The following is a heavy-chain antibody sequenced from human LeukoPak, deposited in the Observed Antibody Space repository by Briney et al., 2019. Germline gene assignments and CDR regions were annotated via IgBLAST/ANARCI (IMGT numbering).Heavy chain of an antibody. J-gene: IGHJ4*02. CDR1: GFTFSSHS. CDR2: ISYDGSNI. Sequence: PGRSLRLSCAASGFTFSSHSMHWVRQAPGKGLEWVAIISYDGSNIYYSDSVKGRFTISRDNSRNTLYLQMNSLRPEDTAIYYCAKWGDYDVLTGYYDSDYWGQGTLVTVSS. CDR3: AKWGDYDVLTGYYDSDY. D-gene: IGHD3-9*01. V-gene: IGHV3-30*18.